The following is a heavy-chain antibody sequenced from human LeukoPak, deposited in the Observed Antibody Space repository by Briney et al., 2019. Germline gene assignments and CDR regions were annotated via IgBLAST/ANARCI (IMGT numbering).Heavy chain of an antibody. Sequence: PGGSLRLSCAASGFTFSSYSMNWVRQAPGKGLEWVSSISSSSSYIYYADSVKGRFTISRDNAKNSLYLQMNSLRVEDTAVYYCARDRGPSSWYSSWGQGTLVTVSS. D-gene: IGHD6-13*01. J-gene: IGHJ4*02. CDR2: ISSSSSYI. V-gene: IGHV3-21*01. CDR1: GFTFSSYS. CDR3: ARDRGPSSWYSS.